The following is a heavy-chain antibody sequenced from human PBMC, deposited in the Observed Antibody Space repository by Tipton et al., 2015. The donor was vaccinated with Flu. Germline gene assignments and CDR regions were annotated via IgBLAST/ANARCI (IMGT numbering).Heavy chain of an antibody. D-gene: IGHD6-19*01. CDR2: IYYSGST. J-gene: IGHJ3*02. CDR1: GGSISSYY. V-gene: IGHV4-59*08. CDR3: ARIISSGWYILSEVYAFDI. Sequence: LRLSCTVSGGSISSYYWSWIRQPPGKGLEWIGYIYYSGSTNYNPSLKSRVTISVDTSKNQFSLKLSSVTAADTAVYYCARIISSGWYILSEVYAFDIWGQGTMVTVSS.